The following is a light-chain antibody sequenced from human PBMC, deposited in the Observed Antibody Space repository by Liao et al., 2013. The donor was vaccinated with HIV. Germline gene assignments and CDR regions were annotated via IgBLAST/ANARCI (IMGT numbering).Light chain of an antibody. J-gene: IGLJ2*01. CDR2: QDS. Sequence: SFELTQPPSVSVSSGQTASISCSGDKLGNKYVCWYQQRPGQSPVLVIYQDSKRPSGIPERFSGSNSGNTATLTISGTQAMDEADYYCQAWDSSTPVVFGGGTKLTVL. CDR3: QAWDSSTPVV. V-gene: IGLV3-1*01. CDR1: KLGNKY.